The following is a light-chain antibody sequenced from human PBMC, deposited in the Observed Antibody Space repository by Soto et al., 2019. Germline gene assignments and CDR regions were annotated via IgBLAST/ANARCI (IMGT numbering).Light chain of an antibody. Sequence: QSVLTQPPSVSAAPGQKVSISCSGSSSNIGNNDVSWYQQLPGTAPKLLIYVNNQRLSGIPDRFSASKSGSSASLAISGLRSEDEGTYYCATWDDSLGGHVVFGGGTKVTVL. J-gene: IGLJ2*01. CDR3: ATWDDSLGGHVV. V-gene: IGLV1-51*01. CDR2: VNN. CDR1: SSNIGNND.